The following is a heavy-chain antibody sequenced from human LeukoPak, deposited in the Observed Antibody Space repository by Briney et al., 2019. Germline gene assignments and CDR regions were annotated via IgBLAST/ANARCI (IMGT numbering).Heavy chain of an antibody. V-gene: IGHV3-7*03. CDR3: AKTSYIGRGNWFDP. J-gene: IGHJ5*02. Sequence: GGSLRLSCVASGFSFSRYWMSWVRQAPGKGLEWVANIKEDGSEKYYVDSVKGRFTISRDNSKNTLYLQMNSPRAEDTAVYYCAKTSYIGRGNWFDPWGQGTLVTVSS. CDR2: IKEDGSEK. D-gene: IGHD1-26*01. CDR1: GFSFSRYW.